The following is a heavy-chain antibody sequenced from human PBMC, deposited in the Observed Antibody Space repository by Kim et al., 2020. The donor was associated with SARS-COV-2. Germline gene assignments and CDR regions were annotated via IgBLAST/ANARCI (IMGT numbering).Heavy chain of an antibody. D-gene: IGHD3-22*01. V-gene: IGHV4-61*02. CDR1: GGSISSGSYY. J-gene: IGHJ3*01. CDR3: ARGLQYYYDSRCYSLSESNAFDL. CDR2: IYTSGST. Sequence: SETLSLTCNVSGGSISSGSYYWSWIRQPAGKGLEWIGRIYTSGSTKYNPSLKSRVTISVDRSKNHFSLKLTSVTAADTAVYYCARGLQYYYDSRCYSLSESNAFDLWGQGTMVTVS.